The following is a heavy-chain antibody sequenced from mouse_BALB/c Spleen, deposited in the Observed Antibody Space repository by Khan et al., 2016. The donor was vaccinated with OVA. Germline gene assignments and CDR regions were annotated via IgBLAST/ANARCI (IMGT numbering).Heavy chain of an antibody. CDR1: GYTFTDFT. J-gene: IGHJ3*01. D-gene: IGHD2-13*01. CDR3: TGGGEGNMFAY. Sequence: QVQLQQSGAELVRPGVSVKISCKGSGYTFTDFTMHWVKQSHAMSLEWIGVISTYYGDATYNQKFKDKATMTVDKSSSTAYMELARLTSEDSAIFYVTGGGEGNMFAYWGQGTLVTVSA. CDR2: ISTYYGDA. V-gene: IGHV1S137*01.